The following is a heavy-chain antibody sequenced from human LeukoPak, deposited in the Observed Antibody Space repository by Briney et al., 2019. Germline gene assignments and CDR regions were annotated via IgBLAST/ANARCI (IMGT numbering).Heavy chain of an antibody. D-gene: IGHD6-13*01. CDR1: GGSISSYY. Sequence: SETLSLTCTVSGGSISSYYWSWIRQPPGKGLEWIGYIYYSGSTNYNPSLKSRVTISVDTSKNQFSLKLSSVTAADTAVYYCAREKQQLGYDPFDIWGQGTMVTVSS. J-gene: IGHJ3*02. V-gene: IGHV4-59*01. CDR2: IYYSGST. CDR3: AREKQQLGYDPFDI.